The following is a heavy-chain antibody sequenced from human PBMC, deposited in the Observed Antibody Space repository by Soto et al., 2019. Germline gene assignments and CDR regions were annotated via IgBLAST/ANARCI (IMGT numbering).Heavy chain of an antibody. CDR2: MYYSGSS. CDR3: ARVSPKGMGTLLTRYFDY. D-gene: IGHD6-13*01. V-gene: IGHV4-59*01. J-gene: IGHJ4*01. CDR1: GDSISSYY. Sequence: QVQLQESGPGLVKPSETLSLTCTVSGDSISSYYWSWIRQPPGKGLEWIGYMYYSGSSNYNPSLKSRVTISGDMSKRTFSLKLSSVTAADTALYYCARVSPKGMGTLLTRYFDYWGQGTLVTVSS.